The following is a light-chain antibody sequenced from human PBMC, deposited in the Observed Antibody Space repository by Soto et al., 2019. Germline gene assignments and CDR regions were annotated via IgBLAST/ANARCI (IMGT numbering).Light chain of an antibody. CDR2: EAN. Sequence: QSVPTQPASVSGSPGQSITISCTGTTNDIGGYNLVSWYQQHPGKAPKLMIYEANKRPSGVSDRFSGSKSGNTASLTISPLQAEDEADYSCCSFAGGATFVFGGGTKLTVL. V-gene: IGLV2-23*02. CDR3: CSFAGGATFV. J-gene: IGLJ2*01. CDR1: TNDIGGYNL.